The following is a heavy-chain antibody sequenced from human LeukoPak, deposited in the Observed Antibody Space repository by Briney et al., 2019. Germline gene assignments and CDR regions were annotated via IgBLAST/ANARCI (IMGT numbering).Heavy chain of an antibody. CDR1: GFTFSSYS. D-gene: IGHD3-10*01. CDR3: ARDFRGSGSFHFDH. Sequence: GSLRLSCAASGFTFSSYSVNWVRQPPGKGLEWIGSIYYSGSTYFSPSLKGRATLSIDTSENQFSLKLSSVTAADTAVYYCARDFRGSGSFHFDHWGQGTLVTVSS. CDR2: IYYSGST. V-gene: IGHV4-59*12. J-gene: IGHJ4*02.